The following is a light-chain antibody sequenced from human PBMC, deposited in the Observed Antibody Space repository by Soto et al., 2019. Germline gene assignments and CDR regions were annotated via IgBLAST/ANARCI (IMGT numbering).Light chain of an antibody. J-gene: IGLJ3*02. CDR2: DVN. V-gene: IGLV2-11*01. CDR1: SSDVGNYNY. Sequence: QSALTQPRSVSGSPGQSVTISCTGTSSDVGNYNYVSWYQQHPGQAPKVMIYDVNKWPSGVPDRFSGSKSGNTASLTISGLQAEDEADYYCCSYAGSYTWVFGGGTKVTVL. CDR3: CSYAGSYTWV.